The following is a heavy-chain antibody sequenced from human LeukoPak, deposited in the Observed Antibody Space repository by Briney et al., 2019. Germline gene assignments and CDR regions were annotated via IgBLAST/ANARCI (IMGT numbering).Heavy chain of an antibody. CDR1: GGSISTYY. Sequence: SQTLSLTCAVSGGSISTYYWSWIRQPPGKGLEWIGYIYYSGSTNYNPSLKSRVTISVDTSKKQFSLKLSSVTATDTAVYYCARSDYDYYGMDVWGQGTTATVSS. CDR3: ARSDYDYYGMDV. V-gene: IGHV4-59*08. CDR2: IYYSGST. J-gene: IGHJ6*02.